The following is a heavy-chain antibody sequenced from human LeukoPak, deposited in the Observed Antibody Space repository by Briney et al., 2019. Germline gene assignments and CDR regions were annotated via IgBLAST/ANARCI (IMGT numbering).Heavy chain of an antibody. J-gene: IGHJ5*02. V-gene: IGHV4-4*07. Sequence: PSETLSLTCTVSGGSISSYYWTWIRQSAGKGLDWIGRMYTSGSTKYSPSFESRVTMSGDASKNQFSLRLNSVTAADTAVYYCARLGLDGYIHTWFDPWGQGTLVTVSS. D-gene: IGHD5-24*01. CDR3: ARLGLDGYIHTWFDP. CDR2: MYTSGST. CDR1: GGSISSYY.